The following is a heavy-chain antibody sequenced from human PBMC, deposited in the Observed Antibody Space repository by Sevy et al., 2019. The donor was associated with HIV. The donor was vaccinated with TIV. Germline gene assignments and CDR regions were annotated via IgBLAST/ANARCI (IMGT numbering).Heavy chain of an antibody. CDR3: ARPTPRIAASSAAFFDY. J-gene: IGHJ4*02. Sequence: GGSLRLSCAASGFTFSSFDMSWVRQVPGKGLEWVSSINRRGGSTYYADSVKGRVTLSRDNSKNTLFLQMDSLRAEDTAIYYCARPTPRIAASSAAFFDYWGQGTLVTVSS. CDR2: INRRGGST. D-gene: IGHD6-13*01. V-gene: IGHV3-23*01. CDR1: GFTFSSFD.